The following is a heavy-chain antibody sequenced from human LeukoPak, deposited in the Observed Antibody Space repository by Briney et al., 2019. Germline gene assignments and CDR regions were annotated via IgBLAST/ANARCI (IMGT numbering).Heavy chain of an antibody. J-gene: IGHJ4*02. CDR2: IYHSGST. CDR1: GYSISSGYY. V-gene: IGHV4-38-2*02. CDR3: ARVSTTGTLMTDY. D-gene: IGHD1-1*01. Sequence: SETLSLTCTVSGYSISSGYYWGWIRQPPGKGLEWIGSIYHSGSTYYNPSLKSRVTISVDTSKNQFSLKLSSVTAADTAVYYCARVSTTGTLMTDYWGQGTLVTVSS.